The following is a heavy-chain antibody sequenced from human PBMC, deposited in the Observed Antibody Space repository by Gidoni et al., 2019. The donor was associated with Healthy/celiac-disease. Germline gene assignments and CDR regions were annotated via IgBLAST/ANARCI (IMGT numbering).Heavy chain of an antibody. CDR3: ARRYCSGGSCWYAFDI. CDR1: AYSFTSYW. Sequence: EVQLVPSGTEVKKPGASLKISCQGSAYSFTSYWIGWVRQMPGKGREWRGIIYPGDSDTRYSPSFQGQVTISADKSISTAYLQWSSLKASDTAMYYCARRYCSGGSCWYAFDIWGQGTMVTVSS. J-gene: IGHJ3*02. D-gene: IGHD2-15*01. CDR2: IYPGDSDT. V-gene: IGHV5-51*01.